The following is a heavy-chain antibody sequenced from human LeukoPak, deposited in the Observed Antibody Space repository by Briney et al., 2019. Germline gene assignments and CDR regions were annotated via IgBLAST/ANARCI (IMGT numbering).Heavy chain of an antibody. CDR2: IKSKTDGGTT. J-gene: IGHJ4*02. CDR3: TTEKILWFEGPDY. D-gene: IGHD3-10*01. Sequence: GGSLRLSCAASGFTFSNAWVSWVRQAPGKGLEWVGRIKSKTDGGTTDYAAPVKGRFTISRDDSKNTLYLQMNSLKTEDTAVYYCTTEKILWFEGPDYWDQGTLVTVSS. CDR1: GFTFSNAW. V-gene: IGHV3-15*01.